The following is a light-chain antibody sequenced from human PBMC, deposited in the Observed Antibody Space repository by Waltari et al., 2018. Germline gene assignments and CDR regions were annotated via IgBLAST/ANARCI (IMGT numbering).Light chain of an antibody. CDR3: QQYNSYSLLT. V-gene: IGKV1-5*03. J-gene: IGKJ4*01. CDR2: KAS. CDR1: PSSSNW. Sequence: DIQLTQSPFTLSASVGDSVIITCRASPSSSNWLAWYKHKPGKAPKLLLYKASTLASGVPSRFSGSGSGTDFSLTISSLQPDDFATYYCQQYNSYSLLTFGGGTKVEIK.